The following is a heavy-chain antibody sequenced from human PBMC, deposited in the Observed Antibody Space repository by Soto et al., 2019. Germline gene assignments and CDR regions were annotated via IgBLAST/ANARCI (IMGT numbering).Heavy chain of an antibody. CDR1: GFTFSSYG. V-gene: IGHV3-33*01. CDR3: AMTMVRGVNGMDV. D-gene: IGHD3-10*01. J-gene: IGHJ6*02. Sequence: QVQLVESGGGVVQPGRSLRLSCAASGFTFSSYGMHWVRQAPGKGLEWVAVIWYDGSNKYYADSVKGRFIISRDNSKNTLYLQMNSLRAEDTAVYYCAMTMVRGVNGMDVWGQGTTVTVSS. CDR2: IWYDGSNK.